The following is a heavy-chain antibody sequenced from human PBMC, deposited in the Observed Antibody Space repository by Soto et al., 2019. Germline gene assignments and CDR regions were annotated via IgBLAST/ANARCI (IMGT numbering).Heavy chain of an antibody. J-gene: IGHJ6*01. Sequence: QVQLVESGGGVVQPGRSLRLSCAASGFTFSSYGMHWVRQAPGKGLEWVAVISYDGSNKYYADSVKGRFTISRDNSKNTLYLQMNSLRAEDTAVYYCAKGDDIVVVPAAIRGYYYYYGMDVW. CDR2: ISYDGSNK. CDR1: GFTFSSYG. V-gene: IGHV3-30*18. D-gene: IGHD2-2*01. CDR3: AKGDDIVVVPAAIRGYYYYYGMDV.